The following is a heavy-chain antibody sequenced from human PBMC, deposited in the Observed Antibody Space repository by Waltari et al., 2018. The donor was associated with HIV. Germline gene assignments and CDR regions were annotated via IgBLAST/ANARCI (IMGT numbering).Heavy chain of an antibody. Sequence: QVRLAGSGGGVVQLGRGRTCYCPAFGFGSGVAGLPWVRSARGKGVKGVAVISYVRSSRSYGDSAEARFSSFRDYSKNTLSLQINSLKGVDTAVYDCSKVKKYQALSGFPDYYYGMDVWGQGTTVTVSS. D-gene: IGHD2-2*01. V-gene: IGHV3-30*18. CDR1: GFGSGVAG. CDR3: SKVKKYQALSGFPDYYYGMDV. CDR2: ISYVRSSR. J-gene: IGHJ6*02.